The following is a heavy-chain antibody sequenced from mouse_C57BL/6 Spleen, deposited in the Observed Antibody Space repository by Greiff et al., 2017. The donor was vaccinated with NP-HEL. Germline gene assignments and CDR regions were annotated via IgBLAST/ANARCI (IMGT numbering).Heavy chain of an antibody. J-gene: IGHJ4*01. CDR2: ISSGSSTI. V-gene: IGHV5-17*01. Sequence: EVQLQESGGGLVKPGGSLKLSCAASGFTFSDYGMHWVRQAPEKGLEWVAYISSGSSTIYYADTVKGRFTISRDNAKNTLFLQMTSLRSEDTAMYYCAKIYYDYDGIYYYAMDYWGQGTSVTVSS. D-gene: IGHD2-4*01. CDR3: AKIYYDYDGIYYYAMDY. CDR1: GFTFSDYG.